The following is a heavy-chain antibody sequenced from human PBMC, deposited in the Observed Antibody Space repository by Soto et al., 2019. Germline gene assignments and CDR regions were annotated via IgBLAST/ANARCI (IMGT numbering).Heavy chain of an antibody. CDR2: IWYDGSNK. CDR3: AREYSDIDAFDI. J-gene: IGHJ3*02. V-gene: IGHV3-33*01. D-gene: IGHD4-17*01. CDR1: GFTFSSYG. Sequence: QVQLVESGGGVVQPGRSLRLSCAASGFTFSSYGMHWVRQAPGKGLEWVAIIWYDGSNKYYADSVKGRFTISRDNSKNTLYPQMNSLRAEDTAVYYCAREYSDIDAFDIWGQGTTVTVSS.